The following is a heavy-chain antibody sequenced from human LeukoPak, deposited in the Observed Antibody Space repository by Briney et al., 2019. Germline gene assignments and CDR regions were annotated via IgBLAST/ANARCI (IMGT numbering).Heavy chain of an antibody. CDR1: GFTFSSYA. CDR2: ISGSGGST. Sequence: GGSLRLSCAASGFTFSSYAMSWVRRAPGKGLEWVSAISGSGGSTYYADSVKGRFTISRDNSKNTLYLQMNSLRAEDTAVYYCAKEGFTYYYDSSGYSLDYWGQGTLVTVSS. D-gene: IGHD3-22*01. V-gene: IGHV3-23*01. CDR3: AKEGFTYYYDSSGYSLDY. J-gene: IGHJ4*02.